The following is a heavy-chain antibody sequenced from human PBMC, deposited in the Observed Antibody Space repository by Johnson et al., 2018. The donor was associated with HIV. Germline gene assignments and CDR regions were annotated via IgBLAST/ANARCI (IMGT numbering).Heavy chain of an antibody. Sequence: QVQLVESGGGLIQPGGSLRVSCAASGFTVSSNYMSWVRQAPGKGLEWVAFIRYDGSNKYYADSVKGRFTISRDSSKNTLYLQMNSLRPEDTAVYYCAKDRNWGRLFDGFDIWGRGTMVTVSS. CDR2: IRYDGSNK. D-gene: IGHD7-27*01. CDR3: AKDRNWGRLFDGFDI. V-gene: IGHV3-30*02. CDR1: GFTVSSNY. J-gene: IGHJ3*02.